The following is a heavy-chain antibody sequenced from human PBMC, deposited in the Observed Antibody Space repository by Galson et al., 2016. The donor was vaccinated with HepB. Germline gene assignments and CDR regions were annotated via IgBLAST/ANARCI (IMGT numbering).Heavy chain of an antibody. CDR2: INPSGGST. V-gene: IGHV1-46*01. CDR1: GYTFTSYY. J-gene: IGHJ4*02. Sequence: SVKVSCKASGYTFTSYYMHWVRQAPGQGLEWMGIINPSGGSTSYAQNFQGRVTMTRDTSTSTVYMELSSLRSEDSAMYYCAREGATSIGGFGYRGQGTLVTVSS. D-gene: IGHD1-26*01. CDR3: AREGATSIGGFGY.